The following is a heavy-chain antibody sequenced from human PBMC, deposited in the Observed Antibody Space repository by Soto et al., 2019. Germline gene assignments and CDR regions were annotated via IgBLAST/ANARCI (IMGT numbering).Heavy chain of an antibody. CDR3: ARDCSGGSCYSKDY. D-gene: IGHD2-15*01. CDR2: IWYDGSNK. J-gene: IGHJ4*02. V-gene: IGHV3-33*01. Sequence: QVQLVESGGGVVQPGRSLRLSCAASGFTFSSYGMHWVRQAPGKGLEWVAVIWYDGSNKYYADSVKGRFTISRDNSKNTLYLQMNSLRAEDTAVYYCARDCSGGSCYSKDYWGQGTLVTVSS. CDR1: GFTFSSYG.